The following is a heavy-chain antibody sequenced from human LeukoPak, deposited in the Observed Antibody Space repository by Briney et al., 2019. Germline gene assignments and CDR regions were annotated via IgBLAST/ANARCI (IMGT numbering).Heavy chain of an antibody. Sequence: GESLKISCAASGFTFSSSWMSWVRQAPGKGLEWVAHIKQDGSDKYYVDSVKGRFTISRDNAKNSLYLQMNSLRADDTAMYYCARHSSGSYYTYWGQGTLVTVSS. CDR3: ARHSSGSYYTY. CDR1: GFTFSSSW. D-gene: IGHD3-10*01. V-gene: IGHV3-7*01. J-gene: IGHJ4*02. CDR2: IKQDGSDK.